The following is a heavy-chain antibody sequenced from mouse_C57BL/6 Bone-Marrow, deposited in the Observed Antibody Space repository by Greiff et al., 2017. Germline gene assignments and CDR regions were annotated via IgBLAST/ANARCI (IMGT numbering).Heavy chain of an antibody. D-gene: IGHD6-1*01. Sequence: QVQLQQPGAELVKPGASVKMSCKASGYTFTSYWITWVKQRPGQGLEWIGDLYPGSGSTNYNEKFKSKATLTVEPSSSTAYMQLSSLTSEDSAVYYCAIILCSGFAYWGQGTLVTVSA. CDR2: LYPGSGST. V-gene: IGHV1-55*01. J-gene: IGHJ3*01. CDR1: GYTFTSYW. CDR3: AIILCSGFAY.